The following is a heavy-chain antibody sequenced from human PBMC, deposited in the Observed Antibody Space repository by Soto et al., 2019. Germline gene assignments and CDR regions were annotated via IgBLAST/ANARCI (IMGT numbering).Heavy chain of an antibody. J-gene: IGHJ3*02. Sequence: TLSLTCTFSVGSVSSGAYYCTWIRQRPWKGLEWIGYIYYSGSTYYSPSLKSRLSISLDTSKNQFSLRLSSVTAADTAMYYCAKARLRAVYAFDILGQGTMGTVSS. CDR2: IYYSGST. CDR1: VGSVSSGAYY. V-gene: IGHV4-31*03. CDR3: AKARLRAVYAFDI. D-gene: IGHD5-12*01.